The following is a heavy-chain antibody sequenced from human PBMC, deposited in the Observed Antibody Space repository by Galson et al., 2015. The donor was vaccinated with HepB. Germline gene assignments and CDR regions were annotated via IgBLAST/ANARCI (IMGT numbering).Heavy chain of an antibody. Sequence: PALVKPTQTLTLTCTFSGFPLTSNAVGVGWIRQPPGKALEWLALIYWDDDNHYSPSLRSRLSITKDTSKNQVVLTMTNMDPVDTATYYCAHGSGWLFDYWGQGTLVTVSS. J-gene: IGHJ4*02. CDR3: AHGSGWLFDY. D-gene: IGHD6-19*01. V-gene: IGHV2-5*02. CDR2: IYWDDDN. CDR1: GFPLTSNAVG.